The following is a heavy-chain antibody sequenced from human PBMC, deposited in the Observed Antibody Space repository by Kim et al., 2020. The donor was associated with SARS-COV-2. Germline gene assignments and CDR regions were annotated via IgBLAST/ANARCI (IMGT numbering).Heavy chain of an antibody. J-gene: IGHJ4*02. CDR1: GYDFTRFW. V-gene: IGHV5-10-1*01. CDR2: IDPTDSYV. CDR3: ARRDGYSPTSSYDH. Sequence: GESLKISCKASGYDFTRFWIGWVRQRPGKGLEWLGRIDPTDSYVFYGPSFQGHVTLSVDTSTTTAHLQWRTLEASDSGLYYCARRDGYSPTSSYDHWGQG. D-gene: IGHD4-4*01.